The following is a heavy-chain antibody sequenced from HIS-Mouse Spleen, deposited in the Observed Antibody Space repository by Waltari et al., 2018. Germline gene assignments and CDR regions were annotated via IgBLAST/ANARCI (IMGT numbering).Heavy chain of an antibody. Sequence: QLQLQESGPGLVKPSETLSLTCTVSCCSISRSSSHWGWIRQPPGKGLGWIGSSYYRGSTYYNPSLKSRVTISVDTSKNQFSLKLSSVTAADTAVYYCAREIPYSSSWYDWYFDLWGRGTLVTVSS. CDR2: SYYRGST. J-gene: IGHJ2*01. CDR1: CCSISRSSSH. V-gene: IGHV4-39*07. CDR3: AREIPYSSSWYDWYFDL. D-gene: IGHD6-13*01.